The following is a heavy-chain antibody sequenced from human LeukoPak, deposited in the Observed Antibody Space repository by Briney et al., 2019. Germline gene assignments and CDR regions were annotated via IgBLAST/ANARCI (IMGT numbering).Heavy chain of an antibody. CDR3: ARAPTYYYDSSGQGYFDY. J-gene: IGHJ4*02. D-gene: IGHD3-22*01. CDR2: IYHSGTT. CDR1: GGSFSNGGYY. V-gene: IGHV4-30-2*01. Sequence: SETLSLTCTVSGGSFSNGGYYWSWIRQPPGKGLEWIGYIYHSGTTYYNPSLNSRVTISVDRSKNQFSLKLSSVTAADTAVYYCARAPTYYYDSSGQGYFDYWGQGTLVTVSS.